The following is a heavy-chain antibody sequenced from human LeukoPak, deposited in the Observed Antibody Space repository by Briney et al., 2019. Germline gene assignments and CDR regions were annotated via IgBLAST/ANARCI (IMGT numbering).Heavy chain of an antibody. V-gene: IGHV4-59*01. CDR1: GGSISSYY. CDR3: ARENIELATASNWFDP. D-gene: IGHD2-8*02. J-gene: IGHJ5*02. CDR2: MYYSGST. Sequence: SETLSLTCTVSGGSISSYYWSWIRQPPGKGLEWIGYMYYSGSTSYNPSLKSRVTISLDTSKNQFSLKLSSVTAADTAVYYCARENIELATASNWFDPWGQGTLVTVSS.